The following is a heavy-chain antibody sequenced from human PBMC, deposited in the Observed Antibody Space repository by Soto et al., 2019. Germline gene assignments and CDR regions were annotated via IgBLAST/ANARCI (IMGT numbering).Heavy chain of an antibody. V-gene: IGHV3-23*01. J-gene: IGHJ4*02. CDR3: AKAGCSGGTCYLYYFDY. CDR1: GFTFSNYA. Sequence: GGSLRLSCTASGFTFSNYAMSWVRQAPGKGLEWVSTISGRGGNTYYADSVKGRFTISRDNSRNTLYLQMDSLRVEDSAVYSCAKAGCSGGTCYLYYFDYWGQGALVTVSS. CDR2: ISGRGGNT. D-gene: IGHD2-15*01.